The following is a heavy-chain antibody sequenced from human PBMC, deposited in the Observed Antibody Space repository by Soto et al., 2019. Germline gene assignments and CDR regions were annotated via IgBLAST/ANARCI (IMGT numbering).Heavy chain of an antibody. Sequence: LRLSCXASYFDFSSYFIHWVLQSPGKVLEWVAASSYDGRETFYAESAKGRFTVSKEMSKNTAFLQMNALRHEDTAVYFCARDSGWTILKFENWGQGTPVTVYS. D-gene: IGHD3-10*01. J-gene: IGHJ4*02. CDR3: ARDSGWTILKFEN. CDR1: YFDFSSYF. V-gene: IGHV3-30*03. CDR2: SSYDGRET.